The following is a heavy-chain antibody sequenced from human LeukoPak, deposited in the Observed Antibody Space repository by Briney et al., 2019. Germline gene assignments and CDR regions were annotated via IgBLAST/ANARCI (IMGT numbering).Heavy chain of an antibody. V-gene: IGHV5-51*01. CDR1: GYNFATYW. CDR2: IYPGDSDT. D-gene: IGHD2-21*02. CDR3: ARAVTDYYYYMDV. Sequence: GESLKISGKGSGYNFATYWIAWVRQMPGKGLEWMGIIYPGDSDTTYSPSFQGQVTISADKSISTAYLQWSSLKASDAAIYYCARAVTDYYYYMDVWGKGTTVTISS. J-gene: IGHJ6*03.